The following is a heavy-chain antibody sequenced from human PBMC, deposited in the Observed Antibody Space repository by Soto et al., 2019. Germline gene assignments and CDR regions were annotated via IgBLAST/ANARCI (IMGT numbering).Heavy chain of an antibody. D-gene: IGHD3-10*01. Sequence: GAPMKVSRKATGYTFTSYYMHWVRQAPGQGLEWRGIIHPGGGSTSYAQKFQGRVTMPRDTSTSTVYMELSSLRSEDTAVYYCARGPRGYYYYGMDVWGKGTTVTVS. CDR2: IHPGGGST. J-gene: IGHJ6*04. CDR3: ARGPRGYYYYGMDV. V-gene: IGHV1-46*01. CDR1: GYTFTSYY.